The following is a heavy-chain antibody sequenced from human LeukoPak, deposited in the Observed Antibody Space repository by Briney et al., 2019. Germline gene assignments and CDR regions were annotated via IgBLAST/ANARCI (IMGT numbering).Heavy chain of an antibody. CDR3: AGGYSSGWAHDH. CDR2: VKTDGSTT. Sequence: GGSLRLSCAASGFTFSTYWMHWVRQAPGKGLVWVSRVKTDGSTTSYADSVKGRFTTSRDNAKNTLYLQMNSLRAEDTAVYYCAGGYSSGWAHDHWGQGTLVTVSS. D-gene: IGHD6-19*01. CDR1: GFTFSTYW. V-gene: IGHV3-74*01. J-gene: IGHJ4*02.